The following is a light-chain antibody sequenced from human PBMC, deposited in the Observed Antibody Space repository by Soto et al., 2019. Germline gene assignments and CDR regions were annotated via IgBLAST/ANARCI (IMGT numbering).Light chain of an antibody. CDR3: AAWDDSLSGHVV. Sequence: QSVLTQPPSASGTPGQRVTISCSGSTSNVGSNYVYWYQQLPGTAPKLLIYRNNQRPSGIPGRFSGSKSGTSASLAISGLRSEDEADYYCAAWDDSLSGHVVFGGGTELTV. V-gene: IGLV1-47*01. CDR2: RNN. J-gene: IGLJ2*01. CDR1: TSNVGSNY.